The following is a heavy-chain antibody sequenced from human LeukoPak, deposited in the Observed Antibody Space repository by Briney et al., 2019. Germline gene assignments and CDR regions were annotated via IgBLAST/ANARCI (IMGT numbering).Heavy chain of an antibody. Sequence: SETLSLTCAVYGGSFSGYYWSWIRQPPGKGLEWIGEINHSGSTNYNPSLKSRVTISVDTSKNQFSLKLSSVTAADTAVYYCARGRGWLQSDLDYWGQGTLATVSS. V-gene: IGHV4-34*01. D-gene: IGHD5-24*01. CDR2: INHSGST. CDR1: GGSFSGYY. J-gene: IGHJ4*02. CDR3: ARGRGWLQSDLDY.